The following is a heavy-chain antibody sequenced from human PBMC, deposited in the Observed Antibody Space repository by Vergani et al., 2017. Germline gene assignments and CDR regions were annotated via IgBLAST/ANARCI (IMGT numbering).Heavy chain of an antibody. Sequence: EVQLLESGGGLVQPGGSLRLSCAASGFTFSSYAMSWVRQAPGKGLEWVSAISGSGGSTYYAASVKGRFTISRDNAKNTLYLQMNSLRAEDTAVYYCAKASRYGDPPDQYWGQGTLVTVSS. V-gene: IGHV3-23*01. J-gene: IGHJ4*02. D-gene: IGHD4-17*01. CDR3: AKASRYGDPPDQY. CDR1: GFTFSSYA. CDR2: ISGSGGST.